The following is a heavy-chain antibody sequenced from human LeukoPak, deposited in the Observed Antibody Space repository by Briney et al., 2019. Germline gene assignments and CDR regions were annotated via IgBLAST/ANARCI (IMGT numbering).Heavy chain of an antibody. V-gene: IGHV3-11*01. D-gene: IGHD1-26*01. CDR3: ARDRVEWGLVGATSLEY. Sequence: KSGGSLRLSCAASGFTFSDYYMSWIRQAPGKGLEWVSYISSSGSTIYYADSVKGRSTISRDNAKNSLYLQMNSLRAEDTAVYYCARDRVEWGLVGATSLEYWGQGTLVTVSS. CDR1: GFTFSDYY. CDR2: ISSSGSTI. J-gene: IGHJ4*02.